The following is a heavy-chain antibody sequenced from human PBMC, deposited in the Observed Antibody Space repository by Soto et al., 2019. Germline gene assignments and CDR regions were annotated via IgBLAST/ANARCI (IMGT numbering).Heavy chain of an antibody. CDR2: IYYSGST. Sequence: SETLSLTCTVSGGSISISGYYWGWIRQPPGKGLEWIGTIYYSGSTYHSPSLKSRVTIFVDTSKNQFSLKLSSVTAADTAVYYCARDSGYDGYYYYGMDVWGQGTTVTVSS. CDR3: ARDSGYDGYYYYGMDV. V-gene: IGHV4-39*07. CDR1: GGSISISGYY. D-gene: IGHD5-12*01. J-gene: IGHJ6*02.